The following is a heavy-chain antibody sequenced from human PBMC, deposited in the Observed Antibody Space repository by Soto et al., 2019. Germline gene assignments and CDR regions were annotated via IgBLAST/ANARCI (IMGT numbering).Heavy chain of an antibody. CDR2: VYYGGAIFYSGNI. V-gene: IGHV4-39*01. CDR3: VRYDRINMKPYSPEGFHI. D-gene: IGHD3-3*02. J-gene: IGHJ3*02. CDR1: GDSIVGISCR. Sequence: SEPLSLRRTVVGDSIVGISCRCVWTRQPPGKGLEYIGSVYYGGAIFYSGNIYYNPSLKSRVTISVDTSKNQFSLRLSSVTAADTGVYYCVRYDRINMKPYSPEGFHIWGQGTMVTVSS.